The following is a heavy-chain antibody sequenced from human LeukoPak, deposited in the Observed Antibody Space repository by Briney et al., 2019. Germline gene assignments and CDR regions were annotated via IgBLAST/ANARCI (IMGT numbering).Heavy chain of an antibody. Sequence: GASEQVSCKASGYTFTSYGISWVRQAPGQGLEWMGWISAYNGNTNYAQKLQGRVTMTTDTSTNTAYMELRSLRSDDTAVYYCAREVSGAFDYWGQGTLVTVSS. CDR3: AREVSGAFDY. CDR2: ISAYNGNT. D-gene: IGHD2-8*02. CDR1: GYTFTSYG. J-gene: IGHJ4*02. V-gene: IGHV1-18*01.